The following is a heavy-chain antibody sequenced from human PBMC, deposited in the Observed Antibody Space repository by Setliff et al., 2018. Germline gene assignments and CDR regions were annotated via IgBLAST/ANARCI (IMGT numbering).Heavy chain of an antibody. CDR2: ISGSGGRT. Sequence: TGGSLRLSCVASGYTFSSYAIHWVRQAPGKGLEWVSAISGSGGRTYYADSVKGRFTISRDNSKNTLYLQMNSLRAEDTAVYYCAKELRITMIVVVNYYGMDVWGQGTTVTVSS. D-gene: IGHD3-22*01. V-gene: IGHV3-23*01. CDR1: GYTFSSYA. CDR3: AKELRITMIVVVNYYGMDV. J-gene: IGHJ6*02.